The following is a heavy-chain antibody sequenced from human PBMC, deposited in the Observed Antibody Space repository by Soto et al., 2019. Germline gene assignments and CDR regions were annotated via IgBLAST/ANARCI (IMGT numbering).Heavy chain of an antibody. CDR2: IRSKVNSYAT. J-gene: IGHJ5*02. CDR1: GFTFSDSA. Sequence: PGGSLRLSCAASGFTFSDSAIHWVRQASGKGLEWVGRIRSKVNSYATAYAASVKDRFTISRDDSKNTAYLQMNSLKTEDTAVYYCSPSGGDFYNSVNFGADDPWGEGT. CDR3: SPSGGDFYNSVNFGADDP. V-gene: IGHV3-73*01. D-gene: IGHD3-16*01.